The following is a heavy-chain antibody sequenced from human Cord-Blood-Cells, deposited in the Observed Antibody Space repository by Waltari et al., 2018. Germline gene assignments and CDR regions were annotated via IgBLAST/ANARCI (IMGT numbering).Heavy chain of an antibody. V-gene: IGHV4-38-2*01. CDR2: IYHSGST. D-gene: IGHD7-27*01. CDR3: ARRTGEFDY. CDR1: GYSISSGYY. Sequence: QVQLQESGPGLVKPSETLSRTCAVSGYSISSGYYWGWIRQPPGKGLEWIGSIYHSGSTYYNPSLKSRVTISVDTSKNQFSLKLSSVTAADTAVYYCARRTGEFDYWGQGTLVTVSS. J-gene: IGHJ4*02.